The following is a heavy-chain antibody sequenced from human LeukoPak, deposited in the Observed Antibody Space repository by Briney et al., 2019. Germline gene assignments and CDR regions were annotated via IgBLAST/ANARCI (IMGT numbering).Heavy chain of an antibody. J-gene: IGHJ4*02. CDR1: GGSISSSNW. D-gene: IGHD6-13*01. V-gene: IGHV4-4*02. CDR3: ARIQQQLALFDY. Sequence: SETLSLTCAVSGGSISSSNWWSWVRQPPGKGLEWIGEIYHSGSTNYNPSLKSRVTISVDTSKNQFSLKLSSVTAADTAVYYCARIQQQLALFDYWGQGTLVTVSS. CDR2: IYHSGST.